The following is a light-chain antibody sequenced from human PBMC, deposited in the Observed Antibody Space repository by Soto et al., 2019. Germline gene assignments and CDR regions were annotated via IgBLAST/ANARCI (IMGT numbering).Light chain of an antibody. CDR1: QSVSSSY. CDR3: QQYGSSPRT. J-gene: IGKJ1*01. Sequence: EIVLTQSPGTLSLSPGERATLSCRASQSVSSSYVAWYQQKPGQAPRLLIYVASNRATGIPDRFSGSGSGTDFTLTISRLEPEDFSGYYCQQYGSSPRTFGQGTKVEIK. CDR2: VAS. V-gene: IGKV3-20*01.